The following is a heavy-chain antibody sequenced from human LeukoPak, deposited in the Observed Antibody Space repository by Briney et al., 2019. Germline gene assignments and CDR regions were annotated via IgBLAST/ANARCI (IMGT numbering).Heavy chain of an antibody. J-gene: IGHJ4*02. CDR1: GGSISATNW. Sequence: SETLSLTCDVSGGSISATNWWTWVRQPPGGGLEWIGEVHLNGRTHYSPSLESRVTMSADMSENHLSLQLTSVTAADTAVYYCAREGGFYRPLDYSGPGTLVIVSS. D-gene: IGHD2/OR15-2a*01. V-gene: IGHV4-4*02. CDR2: VHLNGRT. CDR3: AREGGFYRPLDY.